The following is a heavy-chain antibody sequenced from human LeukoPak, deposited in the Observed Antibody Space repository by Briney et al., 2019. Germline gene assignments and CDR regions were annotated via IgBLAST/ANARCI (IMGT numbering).Heavy chain of an antibody. J-gene: IGHJ4*02. V-gene: IGHV1-18*01. Sequence: GASVKVSCKASGYTFTSYGISWVRQAPGQGLEWMGWISAYNGNTNYAQKLQGRVTMTTDTSTSTAYMELRSLRFDDTAVYYCARGSVYYDSSGYYPYYFDYWGQGTLVTVSS. CDR2: ISAYNGNT. CDR1: GYTFTSYG. CDR3: ARGSVYYDSSGYYPYYFDY. D-gene: IGHD3-22*01.